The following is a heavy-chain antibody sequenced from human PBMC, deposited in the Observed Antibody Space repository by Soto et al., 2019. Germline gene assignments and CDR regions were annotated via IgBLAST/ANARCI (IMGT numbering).Heavy chain of an antibody. V-gene: IGHV1-18*01. D-gene: IGHD6-19*01. CDR3: ARDHSSGWYASDY. CDR2: MNPNSGNT. J-gene: IGHJ4*02. Sequence: GASVKVSCKASGYSFTSYDINWVRQATGQGLEWMGWMNPNSGNTNYAQKLQGRVTMTTDTSTSTAYMELRSLRSDDTAVYYCARDHSSGWYASDYWGQGTLVTVSS. CDR1: GYSFTSYD.